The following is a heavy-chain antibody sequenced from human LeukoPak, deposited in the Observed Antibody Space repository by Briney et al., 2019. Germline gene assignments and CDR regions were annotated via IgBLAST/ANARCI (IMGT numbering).Heavy chain of an antibody. J-gene: IGHJ3*02. CDR1: GYTFTGYY. Sequence: ASVKVSCKASGYTFTGYYMHRVRQAPGQGLEWMGWINPNSGGTNYAQKFQGRVTMTRDTSISTAYMELSRLRSDDTAVYYCARVGFAHDAFDIWGQGTMVTVSS. CDR3: ARVGFAHDAFDI. CDR2: INPNSGGT. V-gene: IGHV1-2*02. D-gene: IGHD3-3*01.